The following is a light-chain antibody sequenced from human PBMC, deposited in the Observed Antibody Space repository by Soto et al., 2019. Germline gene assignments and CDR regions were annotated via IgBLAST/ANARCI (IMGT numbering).Light chain of an antibody. Sequence: EIVMTQSPATLSVSPGERATLSCRASQDVGSKLAWYQQKPGQATRLLIYGATTRATGIPARFSGSGSGTQFTLTVRSLQSEDFAVYYCQQCNDSPPWTFGQGTKVDIK. J-gene: IGKJ1*01. V-gene: IGKV3-15*01. CDR1: QDVGSK. CDR3: QQCNDSPPWT. CDR2: GAT.